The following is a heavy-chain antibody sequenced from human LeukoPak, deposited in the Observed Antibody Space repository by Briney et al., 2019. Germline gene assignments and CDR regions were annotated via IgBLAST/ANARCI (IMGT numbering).Heavy chain of an antibody. CDR2: IKSKTDGGTT. CDR3: ARRDASGSFYFDY. V-gene: IGHV3-15*01. J-gene: IGHJ4*02. CDR1: GFTFSNAW. Sequence: GGSLRLSCAASGFTFSNAWMSWVRQAPGKGLEWVGRIKSKTDGGTTDYAAPVKGRFTISRDDSKNTLYLQMNSLRAEDTAVYYCARRDASGSFYFDYWGQGALVTVSS. D-gene: IGHD3-10*01.